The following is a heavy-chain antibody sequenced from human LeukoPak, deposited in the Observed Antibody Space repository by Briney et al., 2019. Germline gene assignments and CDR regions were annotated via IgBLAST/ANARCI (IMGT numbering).Heavy chain of an antibody. V-gene: IGHV4-4*07. J-gene: IGHJ4*02. Sequence: SETLSLTCTVSGGSISSYYWSWIRQPAGKGLEWIGRIYTSGSTNYNPSLKSRVTMSVDTSKNQFSLKLSSVTAADTAVYYCAREDFWSGHYANFDYWGQGTLVTVSS. CDR1: GGSISSYY. CDR2: IYTSGST. D-gene: IGHD3-3*01. CDR3: AREDFWSGHYANFDY.